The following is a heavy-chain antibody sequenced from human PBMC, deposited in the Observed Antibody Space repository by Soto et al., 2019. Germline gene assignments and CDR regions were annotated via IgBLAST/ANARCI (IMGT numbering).Heavy chain of an antibody. CDR3: ARSSSHYGIVTGYNHPFDD. Sequence: QVQLVESGGGVVQPGRSLRLSCAASGFTFDNYAIHWVRQAPGKGLEWVALISYDGSGKSYADAVKGRFTISRENSKTTQYLQMNRLRPEDTAVDFCARSSSHYGIVTGYNHPFDDWGPGIPVTVSS. CDR1: GFTFDNYA. CDR2: ISYDGSGK. V-gene: IGHV3-30-3*01. J-gene: IGHJ4*02. D-gene: IGHD3-9*01.